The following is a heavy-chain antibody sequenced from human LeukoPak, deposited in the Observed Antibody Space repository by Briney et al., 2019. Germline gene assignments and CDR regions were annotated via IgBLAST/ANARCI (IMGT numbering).Heavy chain of an antibody. CDR1: GGTFSRYA. D-gene: IGHD6-19*01. CDR3: ARDRPYTGGWRGFDY. CDR2: IIPMFGIA. V-gene: IGHV1-69*13. J-gene: IGHJ4*02. Sequence: GASVKVSCKASGGTFSRYAISWVRQAPGQGLEWMGGIIPMFGIANYAQKFQGRVTITADESTSTAYMELSSLRSEDTALYYCARDRPYTGGWRGFDYWGQGTLVTVSS.